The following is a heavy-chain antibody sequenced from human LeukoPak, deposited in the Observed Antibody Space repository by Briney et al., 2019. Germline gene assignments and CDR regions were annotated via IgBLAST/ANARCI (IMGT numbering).Heavy chain of an antibody. CDR2: FDPEDGET. V-gene: IGHV1-24*01. D-gene: IGHD6-25*01. CDR3: ATDPGHSSAQYAFDI. J-gene: IGHJ3*02. Sequence: GASVKVSCKVSGYTLTELSMHWVRQAPGKGLEWMGGFDPEDGETIYAQKFQGRVTMTEDTSTDTAYMELSSLRSEDTAVYYCATDPGHSSAQYAFDIWGKGTTVTVSS. CDR1: GYTLTELS.